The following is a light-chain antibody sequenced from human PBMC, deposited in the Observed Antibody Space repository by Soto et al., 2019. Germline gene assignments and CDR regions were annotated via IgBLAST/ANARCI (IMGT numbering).Light chain of an antibody. CDR1: QGISNY. V-gene: IGKV1-27*01. CDR3: QKYNSAPWT. Sequence: DNQMTQSPSSLSTSIADRVTITCRASQGISNYLAWYQQKPGKVPKLLIYAASTLQSGVPSRFSGSGSGTDFTLTISSLQPEDVATYYCQKYNSAPWTFGQGTKVDIK. J-gene: IGKJ1*01. CDR2: AAS.